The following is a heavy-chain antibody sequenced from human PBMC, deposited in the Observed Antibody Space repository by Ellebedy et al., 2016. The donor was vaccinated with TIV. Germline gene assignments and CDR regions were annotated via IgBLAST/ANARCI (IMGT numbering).Heavy chain of an antibody. V-gene: IGHV4-34*01. CDR1: GGSFSGYY. CDR2: INHSGST. Sequence: SETLSLTXAVYGGSFSGYYWSWIRQPPGKGLEWIGEINHSGSTNYNPSLKSRVTISVDTSKNQFSLKLSSVTAADTAVYYCARGVGKWQPGIAAAGFDYWGQGTLVTVSS. CDR3: ARGVGKWQPGIAAAGFDY. D-gene: IGHD6-13*01. J-gene: IGHJ4*02.